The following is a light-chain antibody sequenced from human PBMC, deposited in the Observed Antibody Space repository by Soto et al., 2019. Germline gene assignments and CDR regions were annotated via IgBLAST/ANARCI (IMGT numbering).Light chain of an antibody. J-gene: IGKJ2*01. CDR3: QQSRTTAYT. Sequence: DIDMTQAPSSLSASVGDRVTITCRAGQDVVNYLNCYQQKPGKAHRLLIYAASSLQSGVPSRFSGSGSGTTFPLTITDLQPEDVATYYCQQSRTTAYTFAQGTKVEIK. CDR1: QDVVNY. V-gene: IGKV1-39*01. CDR2: AAS.